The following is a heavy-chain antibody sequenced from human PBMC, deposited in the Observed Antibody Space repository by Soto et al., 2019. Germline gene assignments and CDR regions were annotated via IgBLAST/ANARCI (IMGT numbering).Heavy chain of an antibody. V-gene: IGHV3-7*01. D-gene: IGHD3-10*01. CDR3: ASVKSWAVSP. CDR2: IKQSGSDR. Sequence: EVQLVESGGGLVQPGGSRGLSCEASGFTFSSYWVSWVRLAPGKGLEWVAHIKQSGSDRYYVDSVRCRFTISRDNAKNSLYLQMNSLRVEDTAMYYCASVKSWAVSPWGQGTLVTVSS. J-gene: IGHJ5*02. CDR1: GFTFSSYW.